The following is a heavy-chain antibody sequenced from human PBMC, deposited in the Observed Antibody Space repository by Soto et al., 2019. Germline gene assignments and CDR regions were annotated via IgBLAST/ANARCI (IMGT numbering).Heavy chain of an antibody. D-gene: IGHD6-13*01. CDR2: INPNSGGT. Sequence: GASVKVSCKVSGYTFTGYYMHWVRQAPGQGLEWMGWINPNSGGTNYAQKFQGWVTMTRDTSISTAYMELSRLRSDDTAVYYCARDSXRGSSWYRSYYYYGMDVWGQGTTVTVSS. CDR1: GYTFTGYY. V-gene: IGHV1-2*04. CDR3: ARDSXRGSSWYRSYYYYGMDV. J-gene: IGHJ6*02.